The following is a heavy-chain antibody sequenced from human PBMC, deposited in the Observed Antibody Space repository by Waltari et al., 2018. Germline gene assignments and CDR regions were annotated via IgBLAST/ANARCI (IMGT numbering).Heavy chain of an antibody. CDR2: IYHSGST. CDR1: GYSISSGYY. V-gene: IGHV4-38-2*02. J-gene: IGHJ4*02. D-gene: IGHD1-26*01. CDR3: ARVEGATGNFDY. Sequence: QVQLQESGPGLVKPSETLSLTCTVSGYSISSGYYWGWIRQPPGKGRGWIVIIYHSGSTYYNPSLKSRVTISVDTAKNQFSLKLSSVTAADTAVYYCARVEGATGNFDYWGQGTLVTVSS.